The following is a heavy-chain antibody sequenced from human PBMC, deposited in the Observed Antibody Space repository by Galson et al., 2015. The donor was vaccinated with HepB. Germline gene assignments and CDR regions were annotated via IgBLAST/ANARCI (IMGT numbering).Heavy chain of an antibody. Sequence: SLRLSCAASGIAFRDYGMSWVRQSPERGLEWVSTVDAIGTTTHYADSVRGRFTISRDNSRLTVPLQMNSLRVEDTAIYYCAKDCCGDSFFDYWGHGTLVIVS. CDR2: VDAIGTTT. CDR3: AKDCCGDSFFDY. V-gene: IGHV3-23*05. J-gene: IGHJ4*01. CDR1: GIAFRDYG. D-gene: IGHD4-23*01.